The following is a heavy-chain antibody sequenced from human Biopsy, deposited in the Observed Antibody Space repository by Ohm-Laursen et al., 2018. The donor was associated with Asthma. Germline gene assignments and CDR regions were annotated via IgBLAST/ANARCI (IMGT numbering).Heavy chain of an antibody. CDR3: TRHNDY. V-gene: IGHV2-70*04. CDR1: GFSLSSSGAN. Sequence: PTQTLTLTSSFSGFSLSSSGANVNWIRQPPGKALEWLARIDWEEDKFYSTSLRTRLTISKGSSEDQVVLTMTNMGPVDTATYYCTRHNDYWGPGTLVTVSS. J-gene: IGHJ4*02. D-gene: IGHD1-14*01. CDR2: IDWEEDK.